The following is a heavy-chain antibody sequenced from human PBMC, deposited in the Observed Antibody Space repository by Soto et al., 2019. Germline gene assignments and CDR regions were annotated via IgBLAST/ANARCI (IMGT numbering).Heavy chain of an antibody. CDR3: ARDGPSRSWFDP. V-gene: IGHV1-69*13. CDR2: IIPIFGTA. Sequence: SVKVSCKASGGTFSSYAISWVRQAPGQGLEWMGGIIPIFGTANYAQKFQGRVTITADESTSTAYMELSSLRSEDTAVYYCARDGPSRSWFDPWGQGTLVTVSS. J-gene: IGHJ5*02. CDR1: GGTFSSYA.